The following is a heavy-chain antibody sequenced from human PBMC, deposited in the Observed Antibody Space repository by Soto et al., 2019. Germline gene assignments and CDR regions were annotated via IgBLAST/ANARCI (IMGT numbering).Heavy chain of an antibody. J-gene: IGHJ4*02. D-gene: IGHD2-2*01. Sequence: PSETLSLTCSVSGGSINSRSYSWGWIRQPPGKGLEWIGTFYNNENPNYNPSLKSRVTISVDTSKNQFSLRLTSVTAADTVVFYCARLWVVPAAMSSSFDYWGQGTRVTVSS. V-gene: IGHV4-39*01. CDR1: GGSINSRSYS. CDR2: FYNNENP. CDR3: ARLWVVPAAMSSSFDY.